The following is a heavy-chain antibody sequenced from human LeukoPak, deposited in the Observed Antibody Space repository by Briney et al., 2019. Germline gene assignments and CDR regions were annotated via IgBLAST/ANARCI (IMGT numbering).Heavy chain of an antibody. CDR1: GGSISSGDYS. D-gene: IGHD2-21*02. CDR2: IFHSGST. V-gene: IGHV4-30-2*01. CDR3: ARAGLMVYCGSDCYSDYFDY. Sequence: SETLSLTCAVSGGSISSGDYSWTWIRQPPGKGLEWIGYIFHSGSTNYNPSLRSRVTISVDRSRNQFSLELSSVTAADTAVYYCARAGLMVYCGSDCYSDYFDYWGQGTLVTVSS. J-gene: IGHJ4*02.